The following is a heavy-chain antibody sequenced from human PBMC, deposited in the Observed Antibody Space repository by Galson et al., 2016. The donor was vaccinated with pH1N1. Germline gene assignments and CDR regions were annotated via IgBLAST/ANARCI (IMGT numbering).Heavy chain of an antibody. CDR3: ARALYGDFGGYFDY. CDR2: IAWDDDK. CDR1: GFSLSTSGMC. J-gene: IGHJ4*02. Sequence: PALVKPTQTLTLTCTFSGFSLSTSGMCVSWIRQPPGKALEWLALIAWDDDKYYSTPLKTRLTISKDTSKTQVVLTMTNMDPVDTATYYCARALYGDFGGYFDYWGQGTLVTVSS. V-gene: IGHV2-70*01. D-gene: IGHD4-17*01.